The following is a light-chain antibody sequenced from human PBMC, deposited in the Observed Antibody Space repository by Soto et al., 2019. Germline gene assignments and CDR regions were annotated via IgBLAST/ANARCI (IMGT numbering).Light chain of an antibody. CDR2: DAS. CDR3: QQRSSWPAT. CDR1: QTVSSNY. Sequence: EIILTQSPDTLSLSPGERATLSCRASQTVSSNYLAWCQQRPGQAPRLLIFDASYRASGIPGRFSGSGSGTDFTLTISSLEPEDFAVYYCQQRSSWPATFGPGTKVDIK. J-gene: IGKJ3*01. V-gene: IGKV3D-20*02.